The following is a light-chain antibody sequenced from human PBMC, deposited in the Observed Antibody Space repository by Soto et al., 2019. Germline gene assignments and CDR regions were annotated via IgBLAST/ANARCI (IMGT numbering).Light chain of an antibody. CDR2: DVT. CDR1: SSDVGGYNY. V-gene: IGLV2-8*01. CDR3: SSYAGSNNYV. Sequence: QSVLTQPPSASGSPGQSVTISCTGTSSDVGGYNYVSWYLQHPGKAPKLMIYDVTKRPSGVPDRFSGSKSGNTASLTVSGLQAEDEAVYYCSSYAGSNNYVFGTGTKLTVL. J-gene: IGLJ1*01.